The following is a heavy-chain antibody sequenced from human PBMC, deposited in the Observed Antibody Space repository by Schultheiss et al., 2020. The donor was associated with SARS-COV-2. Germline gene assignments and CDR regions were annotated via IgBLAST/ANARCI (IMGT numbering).Heavy chain of an antibody. CDR1: GGSISSSSYY. Sequence: GSLRLSCTVSGGSISSSSYYWGWIRQPPGKGLEWIGSIYYSGSTNYNPSLKSRVTISVDTSKNQFSLKLSSVTAADTAVYYCARGGSNYANYYYYMDVWGKGTTVTVSS. CDR2: IYYSGST. D-gene: IGHD4-11*01. V-gene: IGHV4-39*07. J-gene: IGHJ6*03. CDR3: ARGGSNYANYYYYMDV.